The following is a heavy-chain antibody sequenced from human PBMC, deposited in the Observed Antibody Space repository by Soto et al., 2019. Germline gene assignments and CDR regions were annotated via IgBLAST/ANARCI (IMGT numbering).Heavy chain of an antibody. CDR1: GGSVSSGSYY. J-gene: IGHJ5*02. V-gene: IGHV4-61*01. CDR2: IYYSGST. CDR3: PREGCELRHNWFDP. Sequence: QVQLQESGPGLVKPSETLSLTCTVSGGSVSSGSYYWSWIRQPPGKRLEWIGYIYYSGSTNYNPSLKSRVTISVDTSKNQFFLELSSVTSADTAVYYGPREGCELRHNWFDPWGQGTLVTVSS. D-gene: IGHD1-26*01.